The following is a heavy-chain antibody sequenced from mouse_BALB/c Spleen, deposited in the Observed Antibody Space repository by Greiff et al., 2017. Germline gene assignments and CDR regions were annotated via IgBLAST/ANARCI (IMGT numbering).Heavy chain of an antibody. CDR3: ASHDGYYVRFAY. D-gene: IGHD2-3*01. CDR2: IWAGGST. J-gene: IGHJ3*01. Sequence: QVQLQQSGPGLVAPSQSLSITCTVSGFSLTSYGVHWVRQPPGKGLEWLGVIWAGGSTNYNSALMSRLSISKDNSKSQVFLKMNSLQTDDTAMYYCASHDGYYVRFAYWGQGTLVTVSA. CDR1: GFSLTSYG. V-gene: IGHV2-9*02.